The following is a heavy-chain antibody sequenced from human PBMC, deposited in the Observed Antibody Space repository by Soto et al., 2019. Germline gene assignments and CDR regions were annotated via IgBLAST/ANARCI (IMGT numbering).Heavy chain of an antibody. V-gene: IGHV4-31*03. CDR2: INYSGTS. CDR3: ARGRDMVRGIYYGLVA. J-gene: IGHJ6*02. D-gene: IGHD3-10*01. CDR1: GGSISSGGYH. Sequence: SETLSLTCSVSGGSISSGGYHWIWIRQHPEKGLEWIGYINYSGTSYYNPSLQSRLTISLDTSKNQFSLKLNYVTAADTAVYYCARGRDMVRGIYYGLVAWGQGTTVTVFS.